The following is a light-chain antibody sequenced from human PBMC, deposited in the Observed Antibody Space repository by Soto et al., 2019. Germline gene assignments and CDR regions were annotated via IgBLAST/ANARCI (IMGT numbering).Light chain of an antibody. CDR3: QQYNNWPYT. CDR2: PAS. V-gene: IGKV3-15*01. CDR1: QHVSSN. Sequence: EIVMTQSPATLSVSPGGSATIACRASQHVSSNFAWYRQKPGQAPTLLIYPASTRATGVPARFSGSGSGTQFTLTISSMQSEDFAVYYCQQYNNWPYTFGQGTKLEIK. J-gene: IGKJ2*01.